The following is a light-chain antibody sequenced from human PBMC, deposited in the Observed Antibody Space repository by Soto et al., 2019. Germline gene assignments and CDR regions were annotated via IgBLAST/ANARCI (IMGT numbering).Light chain of an antibody. CDR2: GAS. V-gene: IGKV3-20*01. Sequence: EIVLTQSPGTLSLSPGERATLSCRAIERLSSVYLAWYKQRPGQPPRLLIYGASNRATGIPDRFSGSGSGTDFTLIINRLEPEDVAIYYCQQYGGSPRITFGQGTRLEIK. J-gene: IGKJ5*01. CDR1: ERLSSVY. CDR3: QQYGGSPRIT.